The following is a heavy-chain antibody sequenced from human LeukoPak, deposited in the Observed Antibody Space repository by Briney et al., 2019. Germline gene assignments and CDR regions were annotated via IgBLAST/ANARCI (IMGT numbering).Heavy chain of an antibody. CDR3: ARVVVPAAIGELLWFGAALPRYYYYYYYMDV. Sequence: ASVKVSCKASGYTFTSYGISWVRQAPGQGREWMGWISAYNGNTNYAQKLQGRVTMTTDTSTSTAYMELRSLRSDDTAVYYCARVVVPAAIGELLWFGAALPRYYYYYYYMDVWGKGTTVTISS. CDR2: ISAYNGNT. CDR1: GYTFTSYG. J-gene: IGHJ6*03. D-gene: IGHD2-2*01. V-gene: IGHV1-18*01.